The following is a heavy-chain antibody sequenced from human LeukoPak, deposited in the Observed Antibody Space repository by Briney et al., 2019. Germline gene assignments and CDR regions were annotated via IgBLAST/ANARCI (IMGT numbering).Heavy chain of an antibody. CDR2: ITGSGDRT. CDR3: AKSNDFWSGSPRALDY. Sequence: GGSLRLSCAASGFTFSSYAMSWVRQAPGKGLEWISSITGSGDRTYYADSVKGRFTISRDNSKNTLYLQMNSLRAEDTAVYYCAKSNDFWSGSPRALDYWGQGTLVTVSS. D-gene: IGHD3-3*01. J-gene: IGHJ4*02. V-gene: IGHV3-23*01. CDR1: GFTFSSYA.